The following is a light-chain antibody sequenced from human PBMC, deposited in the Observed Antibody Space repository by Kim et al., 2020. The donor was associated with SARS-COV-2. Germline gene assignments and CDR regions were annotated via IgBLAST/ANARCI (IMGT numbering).Light chain of an antibody. CDR1: SGHSSYA. CDR2: LNSDGSH. J-gene: IGLJ2*01. V-gene: IGLV4-69*01. Sequence: GKTTCTRSSGHSSYAIAWHQQQPAKGPRYLMKLNSDGSHSKGDGIPDRFSGSSSGAERYLTISSLQSEDEADYYCQTWGTGIHVVFGGGTQLTVL. CDR3: QTWGTGIHVV.